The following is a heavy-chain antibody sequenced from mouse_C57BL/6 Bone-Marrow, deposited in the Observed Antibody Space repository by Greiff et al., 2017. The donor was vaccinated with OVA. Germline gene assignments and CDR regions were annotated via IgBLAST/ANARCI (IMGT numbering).Heavy chain of an antibody. CDR3: ARSGLFGDY. V-gene: IGHV1-19*01. CDR2: INPYNGGT. CDR1: GYTFTDYY. Sequence: EVQLVESGPVLVKPGASVKMSCKASGYTFTDYYMNWVKQSHGKSLEWIGVINPYNGGTSYNQKFKGKATLTVDKSSSTAYMELNSLTSEDYAVYYCARSGLFGDYWGQGTTLTVSS. D-gene: IGHD3-2*02. J-gene: IGHJ2*01.